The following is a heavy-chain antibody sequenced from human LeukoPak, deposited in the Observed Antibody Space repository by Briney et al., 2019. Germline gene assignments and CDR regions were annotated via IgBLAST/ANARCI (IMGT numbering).Heavy chain of an antibody. CDR2: IYHSGST. CDR3: VRDLDGYTTIDH. D-gene: IGHD5-24*01. J-gene: IGHJ4*02. CDR1: GYSVSSGYY. V-gene: IGHV4-38-2*02. Sequence: SETLSLTCTVSGYSVSSGYYWGWIRQSPGKGLEWVGSIYHSGSTYYNPPLKSRVTISVDTSKNQFSLKLSSVTAADTAVYYCVRDLDGYTTIDHWGQGTLVTVSS.